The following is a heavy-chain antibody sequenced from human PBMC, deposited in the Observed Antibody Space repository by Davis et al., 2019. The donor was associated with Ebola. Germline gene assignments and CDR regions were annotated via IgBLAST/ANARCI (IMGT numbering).Heavy chain of an antibody. J-gene: IGHJ4*02. Sequence: GESLKISCAASGFTLSSYGLHWVRQAPGKGLEWVALIWHDGIRKYYADSVKGRFTVSRDNSKNTLYLQMNSLRAEDTAVYYCAKADYGDRFYFDSWGQGTLVTVSS. CDR2: IWHDGIRK. CDR1: GFTLSSYG. CDR3: AKADYGDRFYFDS. V-gene: IGHV3-33*06. D-gene: IGHD4-17*01.